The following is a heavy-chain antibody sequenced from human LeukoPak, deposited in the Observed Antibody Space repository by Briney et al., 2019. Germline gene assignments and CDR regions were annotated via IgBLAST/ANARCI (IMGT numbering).Heavy chain of an antibody. CDR1: GGSISITSYY. V-gene: IGHV4-39*07. Sequence: PSETLSLTCTVSGGSISITSYYWGWIRQPPGKGLEWIGSMYSSGSTYYNPSLKSRVTISVDTSKNQFSLKLSSVTAADTAVYYCARAPPPAGYSDHWGQGTLVTVSS. J-gene: IGHJ4*02. CDR3: ARAPPPAGYSDH. CDR2: MYSSGST.